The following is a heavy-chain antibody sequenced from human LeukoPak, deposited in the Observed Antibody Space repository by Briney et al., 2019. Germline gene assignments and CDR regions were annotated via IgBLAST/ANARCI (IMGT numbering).Heavy chain of an antibody. Sequence: SGPTLVNPTQTLTLTCTFSGFSLSTSGMCVSWIRQPPGKALEWLALIDWGDDKYYSTSLKTRLTISKDTSKNQVVLTMTNMDPVDTATYYCARIRRRQNEDYFDYWGQGTLVTVSS. CDR2: IDWGDDK. CDR1: GFSLSTSGMC. CDR3: ARIRRRQNEDYFDY. V-gene: IGHV2-70*01. J-gene: IGHJ4*02.